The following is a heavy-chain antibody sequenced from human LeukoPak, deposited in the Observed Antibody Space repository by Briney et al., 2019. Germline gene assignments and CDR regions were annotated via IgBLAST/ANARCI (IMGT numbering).Heavy chain of an antibody. V-gene: IGHV3-23*01. CDR2: ISGSGGST. J-gene: IGHJ4*02. CDR1: GFTFSSYT. CDR3: AKMEIQLWTFNY. D-gene: IGHD5-18*01. Sequence: PGGSLRLSCAASGFTFSSYTMSWVRQAPGKGLEWVSAISGSGGSTYYADSVKGRFTISRDNSKNTLYLQMNSLRAEDTAVYYCAKMEIQLWTFNYWGQGTLVTVSS.